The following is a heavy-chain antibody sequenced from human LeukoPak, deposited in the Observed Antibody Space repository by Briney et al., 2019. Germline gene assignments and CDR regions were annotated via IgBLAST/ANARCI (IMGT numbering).Heavy chain of an antibody. V-gene: IGHV3-13*05. D-gene: IGHD3-10*01. J-gene: IGHJ4*02. CDR2: IGTAGDP. CDR1: GVTFSSYD. Sequence: PGGSLRLSCAASGVTFSSYDMHWVRQATGKGLEWDSAIGTAGDPYYPGSVKGRFTISRENAKNSLYLQMNSLRAGDTAVYYCARGSGEVVRGLSIDYWGQGTLVTVSS. CDR3: ARGSGEVVRGLSIDY.